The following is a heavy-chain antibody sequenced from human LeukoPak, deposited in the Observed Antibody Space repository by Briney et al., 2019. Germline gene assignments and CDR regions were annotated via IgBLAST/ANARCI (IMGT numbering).Heavy chain of an antibody. J-gene: IGHJ5*02. Sequence: SVKVSCKASGGTFSSYAISWVRQAPGQGLEWMGRIIPILGIANYAQKFQGRVTITADKSTSTAYMELSSLRSEDTAVYYCARVTSQYYYDSSGYEINWFVPWGQGTLVTVSS. CDR2: IIPILGIA. V-gene: IGHV1-69*04. D-gene: IGHD3-22*01. CDR1: GGTFSSYA. CDR3: ARVTSQYYYDSSGYEINWFVP.